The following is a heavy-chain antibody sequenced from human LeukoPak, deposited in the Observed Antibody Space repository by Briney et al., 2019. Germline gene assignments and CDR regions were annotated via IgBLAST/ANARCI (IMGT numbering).Heavy chain of an antibody. J-gene: IGHJ4*02. CDR2: ISGSGGST. CDR1: GFTFSSYA. D-gene: IGHD3-22*01. V-gene: IGHV3-23*01. CDR3: AKKVTMIVVVDCFDY. Sequence: GGSLRLSCAASGFTFSSYAMSWVRQAPGKGLEWVSVISGSGGSTYYADSVKGRFTISRDNSKNTLYLQMNSLRAEDTAVYYCAKKVTMIVVVDCFDYWGQGTLVTVSS.